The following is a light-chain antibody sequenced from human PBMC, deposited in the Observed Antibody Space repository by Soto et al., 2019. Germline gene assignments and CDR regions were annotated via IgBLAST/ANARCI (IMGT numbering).Light chain of an antibody. CDR1: QSVSSGF. Sequence: EIVLTQSPGTLSLSPGERVTLSCWSSQSVSSGFLAWYQQKPGQAPRLLIYDATGRAPGIPDRFSGSGSGTDFTLTISRLEPEDFAVYYCQQYGSSPWTFGQGIKVE. CDR3: QQYGSSPWT. CDR2: DAT. J-gene: IGKJ1*01. V-gene: IGKV3-20*01.